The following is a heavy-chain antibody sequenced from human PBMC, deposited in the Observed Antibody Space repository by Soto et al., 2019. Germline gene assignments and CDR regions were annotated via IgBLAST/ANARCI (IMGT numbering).Heavy chain of an antibody. V-gene: IGHV3-21*01. CDR3: ARVYYSNLPYYFYYMDV. J-gene: IGHJ6*02. D-gene: IGHD4-4*01. Sequence: PGGSLRLSCAASGINFSSYSMNWVRQAPGKGLEWVSSSSSSSTYIYYADSVKGRFTISRDNAKNSLYLQMNSLRAEDTAVYFCARVYYSNLPYYFYYMDVWGQGTTVTVSS. CDR1: GINFSSYS. CDR2: SSSSSTYI.